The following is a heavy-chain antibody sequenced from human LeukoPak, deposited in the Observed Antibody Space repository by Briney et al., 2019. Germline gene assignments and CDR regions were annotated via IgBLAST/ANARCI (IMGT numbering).Heavy chain of an antibody. CDR1: GFTFSSYA. Sequence: GGSLRLSCAASGFTFSSYAMSWVRQAPGKGLEWVSTITTSDGNTYYADSVKGRFTVSRDNSKNTLFLQMNCLRAEDTAVYYCAKDGGLWVSAHWGDSWGRGTLVTVSS. CDR3: AKDGGLWVSAHWGDS. D-gene: IGHD7-27*01. V-gene: IGHV3-23*01. CDR2: ITTSDGNT. J-gene: IGHJ4*02.